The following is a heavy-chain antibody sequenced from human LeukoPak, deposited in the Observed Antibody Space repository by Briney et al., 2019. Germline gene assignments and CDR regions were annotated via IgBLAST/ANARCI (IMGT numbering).Heavy chain of an antibody. CDR3: ARFNGDYAGMDV. CDR1: GFTFDDYA. V-gene: IGHV3-9*03. Sequence: GGSLRLSCAASGFTFDDYAMHWVRQAPGKGLEWVSGISWNSGSIGYADSVKGRFTISRDNAKNSLYLQMNSLRAEDMALYYCARFNGDYAGMDVWGQGTTVTVSS. D-gene: IGHD4-17*01. CDR2: ISWNSGSI. J-gene: IGHJ6*02.